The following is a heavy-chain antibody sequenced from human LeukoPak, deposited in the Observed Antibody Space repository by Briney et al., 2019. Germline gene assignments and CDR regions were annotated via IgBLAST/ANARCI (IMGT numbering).Heavy chain of an antibody. V-gene: IGHV4-59*01. J-gene: IGHJ3*02. CDR1: GGSISSYY. CDR3: AREGQNDAFDI. Sequence: SETLSLTCTVSGGSISSYYWSWIRQPPGKGLEWIGYIYYSGSTNYNPSLKSRVTISVDTSKNQFSLKLSSVTAADTAVYYCAREGQNDAFDIWGQGTMVTVSS. CDR2: IYYSGST.